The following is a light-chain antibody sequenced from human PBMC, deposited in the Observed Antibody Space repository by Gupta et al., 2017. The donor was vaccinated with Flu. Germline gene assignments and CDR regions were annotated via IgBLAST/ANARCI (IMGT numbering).Light chain of an antibody. CDR1: QSVSSSY. J-gene: IGKJ1*01. Sequence: EIVLTQSPGTLSLSPGERAIPSCRASQSVSSSYLAWYQQKPGQAPRLLIYGASSMATGIPDRFSGSGSGTDFTLTISRLEPEDFAVYYCQQYGSSPLWTFGQGTKVEIK. V-gene: IGKV3-20*01. CDR3: QQYGSSPLWT. CDR2: GAS.